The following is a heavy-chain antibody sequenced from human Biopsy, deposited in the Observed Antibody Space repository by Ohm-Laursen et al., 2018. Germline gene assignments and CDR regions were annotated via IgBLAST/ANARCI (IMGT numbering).Heavy chain of an antibody. V-gene: IGHV4-59*01. CDR1: GESMGTYY. CDR2: IYYSGKT. CDR3: ARVRGGFLEWFDY. D-gene: IGHD3-3*01. J-gene: IGHJ5*01. Sequence: TLSLTCTVSGESMGTYYWTWIRQPPGKGLEWIGSIYYSGKTNKNPSLKSRVTISVDTSKRQFYLELSSVTAADTAIYYCARVRGGFLEWFDYWGQGTLITVSS.